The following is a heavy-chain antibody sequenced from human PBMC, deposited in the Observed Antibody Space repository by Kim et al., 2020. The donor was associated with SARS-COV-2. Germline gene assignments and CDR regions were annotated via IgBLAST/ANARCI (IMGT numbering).Heavy chain of an antibody. J-gene: IGHJ5*02. CDR1: GFTFSSYS. Sequence: GGSLRLSCAASGFTFSSYSMNWVRQAPGKGLEWVSYISSSSSTIYYADSVKGRFTISRDNAKNSLYLQMNSLRDEDTAVYYCARDLLWFGELAGGYNWFDPWGQGTLVTVSS. CDR3: ARDLLWFGELAGGYNWFDP. V-gene: IGHV3-48*02. D-gene: IGHD3-10*01. CDR2: ISSSSSTI.